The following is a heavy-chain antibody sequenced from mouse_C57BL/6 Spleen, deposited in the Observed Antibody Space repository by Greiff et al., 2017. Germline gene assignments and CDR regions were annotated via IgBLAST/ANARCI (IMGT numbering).Heavy chain of an antibody. Sequence: EVMLVESGGGLVKPGGSLKLSCAASGFTFSSYAMSWVRQTPEKRLEWVATISDGGSYTYYPDNVKGRFTISRDNAKNNLYLQMSHLKSEDTAMYYCARHSGPYFYYWGPGTTLTVSS. J-gene: IGHJ2*01. D-gene: IGHD4-1*01. CDR2: ISDGGSYT. CDR1: GFTFSSYA. V-gene: IGHV5-4*03. CDR3: ARHSGPYFYY.